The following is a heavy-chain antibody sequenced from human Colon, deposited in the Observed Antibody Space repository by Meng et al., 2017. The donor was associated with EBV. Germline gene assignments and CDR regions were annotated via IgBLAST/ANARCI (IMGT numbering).Heavy chain of an antibody. CDR3: VRDTRRGGGWFDP. V-gene: IGHV4-30-2*01. D-gene: IGHD3-10*01. CDR2: IYHGVNI. Sequence: QVQLPESGSGLVRPSQTLSLTRAVSGDSITSGDYSWTWIRQPPGKGLEWIGYIYHGVNIYYTPSLRSRVTISVDKSRNQFSLKLTSVSAADTAVYYCVRDTRRGGGWFDPWGQGTLVTVSS. J-gene: IGHJ5*02. CDR1: GDSITSGDYS.